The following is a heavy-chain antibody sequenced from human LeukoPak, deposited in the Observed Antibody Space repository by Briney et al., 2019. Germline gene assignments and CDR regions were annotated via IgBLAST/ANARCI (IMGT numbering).Heavy chain of an antibody. CDR2: IYYSGST. V-gene: IGHV4-59*01. CDR3: ARGYYDFWSGYPNWFDP. J-gene: IGHJ5*02. Sequence: SETLSLTCTVSGGSISSYYWSWIRQPPGKGLEWTGYIYYSGSTNYNPSLKSRVTISVDTSKNQFSLKLSSVTAADTAVYYCARGYYDFWSGYPNWFDPWGQGTLVTVSS. CDR1: GGSISSYY. D-gene: IGHD3-3*01.